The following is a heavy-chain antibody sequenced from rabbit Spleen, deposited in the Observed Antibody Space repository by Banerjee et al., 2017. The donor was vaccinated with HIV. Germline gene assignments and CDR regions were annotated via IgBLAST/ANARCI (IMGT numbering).Heavy chain of an antibody. D-gene: IGHD4-1*01. CDR3: ARDLTDAIGWNFGW. J-gene: IGHJ4*01. CDR2: IDPVFGIT. Sequence: QLMESGGGLVQPGGSLKLSCKASGFTLSSYYMNWVRQAPGKGLEWIGYIDPVFGITYYANWVNGRFSISRENTQNTVSLQMNSLTAADTATYFCARDLTDAIGWNFGWWGPGTLVTVS. V-gene: IGHV1S7*01. CDR1: GFTLSSYY.